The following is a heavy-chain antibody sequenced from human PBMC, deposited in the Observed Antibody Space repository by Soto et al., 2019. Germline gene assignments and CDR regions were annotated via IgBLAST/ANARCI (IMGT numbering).Heavy chain of an antibody. CDR3: ARRDRYCSSTSCYESPYYYGMDV. CDR2: IIPIFGTA. V-gene: IGHV1-69*01. Sequence: QVQLVQSGAEVKKPGSSVKVSCKASGGTFSSYAISWVRQAPGQGLEWMGGIIPIFGTANYAQKFQGRVTITADESTSTASMELSSLRSEDTAVYYCARRDRYCSSTSCYESPYYYGMDVWGQGTTVTVSS. CDR1: GGTFSSYA. J-gene: IGHJ6*02. D-gene: IGHD2-2*01.